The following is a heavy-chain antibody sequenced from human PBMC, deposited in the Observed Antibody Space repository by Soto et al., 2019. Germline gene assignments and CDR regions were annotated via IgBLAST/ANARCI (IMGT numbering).Heavy chain of an antibody. CDR2: IGAGSAGT. V-gene: IGHV3-23*01. CDR3: TTGSYYDHTGPGDY. J-gene: IGHJ4*02. Sequence: PGGCLRLSCAASGITFSSFAMSWVRQAPGKGLEWVSAIGAGSAGTHYADSVKGRFTISRDDSRNTLYLQMDSLRAEDTAVYYCTTGSYYDHTGPGDYWGQGTLVTVSS. CDR1: GITFSSFA. D-gene: IGHD3-22*01.